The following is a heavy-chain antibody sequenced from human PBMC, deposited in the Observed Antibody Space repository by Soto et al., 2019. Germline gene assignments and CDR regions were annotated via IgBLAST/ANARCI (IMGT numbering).Heavy chain of an antibody. D-gene: IGHD1-1*01. V-gene: IGHV3-33*01. CDR3: VGEWATGWFFGY. Sequence: QVQLVESGGGVVQPGRSLRLSCAASGFTFSNYGMHWVRQTPDKGLEWVAIIWYDGSNTHYAGSVRGRFTISRDNAKNTLYLQMNRLRVEDTAVYYCVGEWATGWFFGYWGQGTPVTVSS. CDR2: IWYDGSNT. J-gene: IGHJ4*02. CDR1: GFTFSNYG.